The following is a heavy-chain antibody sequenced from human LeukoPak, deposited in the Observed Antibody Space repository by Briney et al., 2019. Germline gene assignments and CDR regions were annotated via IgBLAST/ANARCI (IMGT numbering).Heavy chain of an antibody. CDR1: GFTFSIYA. CDR3: AREGGVVPAASLYYYYYGMDV. J-gene: IGHJ6*02. D-gene: IGHD2-2*01. V-gene: IGHV3-30-3*01. CDR2: ISYDGSNK. Sequence: PGGSLRLSCAASGFTFSIYAFHWVRQAPGKGLEWVAVISYDGSNKYYADSVKGRFTISRDNSKNTLYLQMNSPRAEDTAVYYCAREGGVVPAASLYYYYYGMDVWSQGTTVTVSS.